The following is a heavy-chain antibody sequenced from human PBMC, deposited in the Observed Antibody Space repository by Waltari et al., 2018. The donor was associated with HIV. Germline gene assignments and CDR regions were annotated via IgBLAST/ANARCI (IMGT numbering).Heavy chain of an antibody. J-gene: IGHJ4*02. Sequence: EVQLVESGGGLVQPGGSLRLSCAASGFTFSNYTMKWVRKDPGKGMEWVSYISRSSSSIFYADSVKGRFTISRDNAKNSLYLQMNSLRVEDTAVYYCARDINGGWGYWGQGTLVTVAS. CDR3: ARDINGGWGY. CDR1: GFTFSNYT. CDR2: ISRSSSSI. D-gene: IGHD7-27*01. V-gene: IGHV3-48*01.